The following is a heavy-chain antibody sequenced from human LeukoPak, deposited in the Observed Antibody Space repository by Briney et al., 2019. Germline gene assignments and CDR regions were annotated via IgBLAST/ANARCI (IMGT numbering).Heavy chain of an antibody. J-gene: IGHJ6*02. V-gene: IGHV3-11*01. D-gene: IGHD4-17*01. CDR1: GFTFSDYY. CDR3: ARDYYGDYVSYYYYYGMDV. CDR2: ITTASAI. Sequence: GGSLRLSCEASGFTFSDYYMSWIRQAPGKGLEWVSHITTASAIYYADSVRGRFTISRDDAKSSLYLHMNNLRVEDTAVYYCARDYYGDYVSYYYYYGMDVWGQGTTVTVSS.